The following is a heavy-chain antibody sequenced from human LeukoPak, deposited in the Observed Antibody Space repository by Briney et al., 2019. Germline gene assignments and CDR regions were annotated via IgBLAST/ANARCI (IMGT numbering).Heavy chain of an antibody. D-gene: IGHD2-21*01. Sequence: ASVKVSCKASGYTFTSYDINWVRQAPGQGLEWMGWMNPNSGNTGYAQKFQGRVTMTRDTSTSTVYMELSSLRSEDTAVYYCAREHGLSTYDLDYWGQGTLVTVSS. V-gene: IGHV1-8*01. CDR3: AREHGLSTYDLDY. J-gene: IGHJ4*02. CDR1: GYTFTSYD. CDR2: MNPNSGNT.